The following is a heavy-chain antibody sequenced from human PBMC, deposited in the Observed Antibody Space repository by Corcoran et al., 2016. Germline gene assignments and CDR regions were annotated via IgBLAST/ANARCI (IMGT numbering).Heavy chain of an antibody. CDR3: EFGETSGWYYYFDY. CDR1: GSTFTNYY. V-gene: IGHV1-46*01. J-gene: IGHJ4*02. CDR2: INPSGGGT. Sequence: QVQLVQSGAEVKKPGASVKLSCKASGSTFTNYYMHWVRQAPGQGLEWMGIINPSGGGTTYAQKFQGRVTMTRDTSTSTLYMELSSLRSEETAISYFEFGETSGWYYYFDYWGQGTLVTVSS. D-gene: IGHD6-19*01.